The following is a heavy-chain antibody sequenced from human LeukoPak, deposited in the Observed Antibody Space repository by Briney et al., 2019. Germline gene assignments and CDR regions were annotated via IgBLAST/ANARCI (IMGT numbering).Heavy chain of an antibody. CDR1: GYSLTTYW. CDR3: ARALVGAATLSY. CDR2: IYPGDSDT. Sequence: GESLKISCKGSGYSLTTYWIAWVRQMPGKGLEWMGVIYPGDSDTRYSPSFQGQVTLSADKSISTAYLQWSSLKASDTAIYYCARALVGAATLSYWGQGTLVTVSS. D-gene: IGHD1-26*01. J-gene: IGHJ4*02. V-gene: IGHV5-51*01.